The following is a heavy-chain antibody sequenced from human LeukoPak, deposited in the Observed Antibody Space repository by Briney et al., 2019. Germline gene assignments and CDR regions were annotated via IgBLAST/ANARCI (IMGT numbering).Heavy chain of an antibody. CDR3: ARDQDYPLPRFDS. D-gene: IGHD4-11*01. Sequence: ASVKVSCKASGYTFISYYIHWVRQAPGQGLEWMGTIDPSGGSTTYAQKFQGRVTVTRDTSTSTVYMELNSLRSDDTAIYYCARDQDYPLPRFDSWSQGTLVTVSS. CDR2: IDPSGGST. V-gene: IGHV1-46*01. CDR1: GYTFISYY. J-gene: IGHJ4*02.